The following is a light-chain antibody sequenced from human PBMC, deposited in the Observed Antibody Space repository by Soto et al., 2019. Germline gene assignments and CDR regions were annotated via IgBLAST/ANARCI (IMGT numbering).Light chain of an antibody. J-gene: IGKJ1*01. CDR3: QQYNSYSWT. Sequence: IQMTQSPSTLSASVVEIVAVACRASQSISSWLAWYQQKPGKAPKLLIYDASSLESGVPSRFSGSGSGTEFTLTISSLQPDDFATYYCQQYNSYSWTFGQGTKVDIK. CDR2: DAS. CDR1: QSISSW. V-gene: IGKV1-5*01.